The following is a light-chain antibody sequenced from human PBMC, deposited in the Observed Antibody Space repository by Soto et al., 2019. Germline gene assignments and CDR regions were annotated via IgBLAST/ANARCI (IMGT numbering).Light chain of an antibody. V-gene: IGKV3-20*01. CDR3: QQYGNSPWT. CDR2: AAS. J-gene: IGKJ1*01. Sequence: ETVLTQSPGTLALSPGERVTLSCRASQSVTYRYLAWYQQKPGQAPRLLIYAASTRATGIPDRFSGRGSGTDFTFTISRLEPGDFAVYYCQQYGNSPWTFGHGTKVEIK. CDR1: QSVTYRY.